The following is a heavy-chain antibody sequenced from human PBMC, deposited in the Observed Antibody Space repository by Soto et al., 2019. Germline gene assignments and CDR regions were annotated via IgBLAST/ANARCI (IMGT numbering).Heavy chain of an antibody. J-gene: IGHJ4*02. CDR2: ITYDGSNK. D-gene: IGHD3-16*01. CDR1: GFAFNSYA. CDR3: ARDRGGLGIWGLDY. Sequence: QVHLVESGGDLVQPGTSLRLSCAGAGFAFNSYAIHWVRQAPGKGLEWVAVITYDGSNKYFADSVKGRFTISRDNSRNTIFLQMDRLTRDDTAVYYCARDRGGLGIWGLDYWGQGTQVTVSS. V-gene: IGHV3-30-3*01.